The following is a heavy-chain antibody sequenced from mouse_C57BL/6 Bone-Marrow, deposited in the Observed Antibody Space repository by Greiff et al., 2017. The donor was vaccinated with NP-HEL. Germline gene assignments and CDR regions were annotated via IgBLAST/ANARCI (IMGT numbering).Heavy chain of an antibody. D-gene: IGHD1-1*01. CDR2: INPNNGGT. J-gene: IGHJ2*01. V-gene: IGHV1-22*01. CDR1: GYTFTDYN. CDR3: ARYHYYGSRDYFDY. Sequence: EVKLQESGPELVKPGASVKMSCKASGYTFTDYNMHWVKQSHGKSLEWIGYINPNNGGTSYNQKFKGKATLTVNKSSSTAYMELRSLTSEDSAVYYCARYHYYGSRDYFDYWGQGTTLTVSS.